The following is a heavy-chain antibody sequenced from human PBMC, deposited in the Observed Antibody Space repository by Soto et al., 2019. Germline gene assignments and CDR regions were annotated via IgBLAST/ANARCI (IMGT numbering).Heavy chain of an antibody. CDR3: ARIPVSGYDPNTLEY. CDR1: GGSISSGGYY. CDR2: IDYSGRT. V-gene: IGHV4-31*03. Sequence: QVQLQESGPGLVKPSQTLSLTCTVSGGSISSGGYYWSWIRQHPGKGLEWIGYIDYSGRTYYNPSIQSRVTKSVVTSKNQFSLKLSSVTAADTAVYYCARIPVSGYDPNTLEYLGQGTLVTVSS. J-gene: IGHJ4*02. D-gene: IGHD5-12*01.